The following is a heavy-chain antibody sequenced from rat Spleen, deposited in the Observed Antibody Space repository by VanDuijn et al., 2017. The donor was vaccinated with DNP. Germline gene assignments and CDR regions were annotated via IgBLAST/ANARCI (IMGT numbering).Heavy chain of an antibody. V-gene: IGHV3-1*01. Sequence: EVQFQESGPGLVKSSQSLSLTCSVTGYSITSNYWAWIRKFPGNKMEWMGYINYSGATAYNPSLKSRFSITRDTSKNQFFLQLNSVTTEDTATYYCARFGPDLDYWGQGVTVTVSS. CDR2: INYSGAT. CDR3: ARFGPDLDY. J-gene: IGHJ2*01. D-gene: IGHD3-1*01. CDR1: GYSITSNY.